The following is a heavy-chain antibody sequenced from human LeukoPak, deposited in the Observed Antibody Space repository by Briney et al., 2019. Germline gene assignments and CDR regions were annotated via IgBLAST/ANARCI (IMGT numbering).Heavy chain of an antibody. CDR3: ARRGYPYYYMDV. J-gene: IGHJ6*03. D-gene: IGHD1-1*01. V-gene: IGHV4-4*09. CDR1: GGSTSSYY. Sequence: SETLSLTCTVSGGSTSSYYWSWIRQPPGKGLEWIGYIYASGSTNYNPSLKSRVTISVDTSKNQFSLKLSSVTAADTAVYYCARRGYPYYYMDVWGKGTTVTGSS. CDR2: IYASGST.